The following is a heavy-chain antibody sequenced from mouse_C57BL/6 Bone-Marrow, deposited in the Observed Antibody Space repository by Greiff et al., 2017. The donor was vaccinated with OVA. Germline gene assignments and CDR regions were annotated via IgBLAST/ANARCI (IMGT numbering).Heavy chain of an antibody. D-gene: IGHD2-1*01. CDR3: ARPLYYGNYWYFDV. J-gene: IGHJ1*03. Sequence: QVQLQHPGAELVRPGSSVKLSCKASGYTFTSYWMHWVKQRPIQGLEWIGNIDPSDSETHYNQKFKDKATLTVDKSSSTAYMQLSSLTSEDSAVYYCARPLYYGNYWYFDVWGTGTTVTVSS. CDR1: GYTFTSYW. V-gene: IGHV1-52*01. CDR2: IDPSDSET.